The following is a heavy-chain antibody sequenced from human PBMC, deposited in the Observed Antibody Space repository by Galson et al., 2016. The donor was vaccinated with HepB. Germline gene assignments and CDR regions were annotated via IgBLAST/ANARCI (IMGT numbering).Heavy chain of an antibody. CDR3: AKDSRLRFLEWLSSYYFDP. CDR2: ISNTGGST. V-gene: IGHV3-23*01. J-gene: IGHJ4*02. Sequence: SLRLSCAASGFTFSSYAMSWVRQAPGKGLEWVSAISNTGGSTYYADSVRGRFTISRDNSKNMLHLQMNSLRAEDTAVYYCAKDSRLRFLEWLSSYYFDPWGQGTLVTVSS. D-gene: IGHD3-3*01. CDR1: GFTFSSYA.